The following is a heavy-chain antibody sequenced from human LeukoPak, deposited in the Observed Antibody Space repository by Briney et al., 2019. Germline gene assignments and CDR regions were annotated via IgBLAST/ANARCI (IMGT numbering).Heavy chain of an antibody. D-gene: IGHD2-2*01. V-gene: IGHV1-8*01. CDR1: GYTFTSYD. Sequence: ASVKVSCKASGYTFTSYDINWVRQATGQGLEWMGWMNPNNGNTDYAQKFQGRVTLTRNTSISTAYMELSSLRSEDTAVYYCARDAGVVVVPAAPVLWGQGTLVTVSS. CDR2: MNPNNGNT. CDR3: ARDAGVVVVPAAPVL. J-gene: IGHJ4*02.